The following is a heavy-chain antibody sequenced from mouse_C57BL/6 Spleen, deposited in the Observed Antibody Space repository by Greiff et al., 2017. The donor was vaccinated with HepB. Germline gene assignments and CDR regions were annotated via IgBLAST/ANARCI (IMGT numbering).Heavy chain of an antibody. D-gene: IGHD2-1*01. CDR2: ISYSGST. J-gene: IGHJ3*01. CDR3: AREGDGNYGFAY. Sequence: EVQLVESGPGMVKPSQSLSLTCTVTGYSITSGYAWHWIRHFPGNKLEWMGYISYSGSTNYNPSLKSRISITHDTSKNHFFLKLNSVTTEDTATYYCAREGDGNYGFAYWGQGTLVTVSA. CDR1: GYSITSGYA. V-gene: IGHV3-1*01.